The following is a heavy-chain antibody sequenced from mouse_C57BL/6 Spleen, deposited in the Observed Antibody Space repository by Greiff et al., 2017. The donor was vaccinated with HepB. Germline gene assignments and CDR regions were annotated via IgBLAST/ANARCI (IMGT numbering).Heavy chain of an antibody. D-gene: IGHD4-1*02. CDR2: ISNKANGYTT. V-gene: IGHV7-3*01. J-gene: IGHJ2*01. CDR1: GFTFTSSS. Sequence: SGSGLVPPVASLLLSFASSGFTFTSSSMLFVLPPPGKALEWLGFISNKANGYTTEYSASVKGRFTIARDNSQGILYLQMNALRAEDSDTYYCARYRPPTGFDYWGQGTTLTVSS. CDR3: ARYRPPTGFDY.